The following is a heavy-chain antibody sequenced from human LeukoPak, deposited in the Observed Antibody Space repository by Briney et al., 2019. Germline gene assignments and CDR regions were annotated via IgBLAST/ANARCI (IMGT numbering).Heavy chain of an antibody. CDR1: GGTFSSYA. CDR2: IIPIFGTA. D-gene: IGHD3-10*01. J-gene: IGHJ6*03. Sequence: SVTVSCKASGGTFSSYAISWVRQAPGQGLEWMGGIIPIFGTANYAQKFQGRVTITADESTSTAYMELSSLRSEDTAVYYCARAVLKVRGVIRYYYYYMDVWGKGTTVTISS. V-gene: IGHV1-69*13. CDR3: ARAVLKVRGVIRYYYYYMDV.